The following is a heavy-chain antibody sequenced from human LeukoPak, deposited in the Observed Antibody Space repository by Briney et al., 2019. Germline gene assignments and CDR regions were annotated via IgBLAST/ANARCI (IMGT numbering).Heavy chain of an antibody. CDR1: GFTFSSYT. D-gene: IGHD4-17*01. V-gene: IGHV3-15*01. CDR3: RVYGDYYYYYYMDV. Sequence: GGSLRLSCAASGFTFSSYTMNWVRQAPGKGLEWVGRIKSKTDGGTTDYAAPVKGRFTISRDDSKNTLYLQMNSLKTEDTAVYYCRVYGDYYYYYYMDVWGKGTTVTISS. CDR2: IKSKTDGGTT. J-gene: IGHJ6*03.